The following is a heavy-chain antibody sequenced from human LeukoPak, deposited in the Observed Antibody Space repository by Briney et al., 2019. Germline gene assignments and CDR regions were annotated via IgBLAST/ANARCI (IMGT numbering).Heavy chain of an antibody. Sequence: SETLSLTCAVYGGSFSGYYWSWIRQPPGKGLEWIGEINHSGSTNYNPSLKSRVTISVDTSKNQFSLKLSSVTAADTAVYYFARGPLYDYIWGSYHGAFDIWGQGTLVTVSS. CDR1: GGSFSGYY. D-gene: IGHD3-16*02. J-gene: IGHJ3*02. CDR2: INHSGST. V-gene: IGHV4-34*01. CDR3: ARGPLYDYIWGSYHGAFDI.